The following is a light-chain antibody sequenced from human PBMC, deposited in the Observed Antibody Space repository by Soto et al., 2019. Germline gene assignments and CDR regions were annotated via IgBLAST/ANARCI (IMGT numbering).Light chain of an antibody. CDR3: LQYHNLWA. J-gene: IGKJ1*01. CDR1: QTIYYN. Sequence: ILMTQSPATVSVSPGESATLSCRARQTIYYNVAWYQHRPGQAPRLIIYRASTRAPGVPARFSGSGSGTEFTLTISSLQPEDFTVYSCLQYHNLWAFGQGTKVEI. CDR2: RAS. V-gene: IGKV3-15*01.